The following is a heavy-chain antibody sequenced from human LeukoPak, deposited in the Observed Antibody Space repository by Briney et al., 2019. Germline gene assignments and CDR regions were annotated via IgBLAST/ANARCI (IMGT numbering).Heavy chain of an antibody. CDR3: ARGPGYSSSWLSYYYYGMDV. CDR1: GFTFDDYG. D-gene: IGHD6-13*01. Sequence: GGSLRLSCAASGFTFDDYGMSWVRQAPGKGLEWVSGINWNGGSTGYAGSVKGRFTISRDNAKNSLYLQMNSLRAEDTALYHCARGPGYSSSWLSYYYYGMDVWGQGTTVTVSS. CDR2: INWNGGST. J-gene: IGHJ6*02. V-gene: IGHV3-20*01.